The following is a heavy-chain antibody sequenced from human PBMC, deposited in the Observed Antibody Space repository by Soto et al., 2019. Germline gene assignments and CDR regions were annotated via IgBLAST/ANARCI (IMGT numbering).Heavy chain of an antibody. CDR3: AKVLGLRFLEWDY. CDR1: GFTFSSYA. J-gene: IGHJ4*02. V-gene: IGHV3-23*01. D-gene: IGHD3-3*01. Sequence: GGSLRLSCAASGFTFSSYAMSWVRQAPGKGLEWVSAISGSGGSTYYADSVKGRFTNSRDNSKNTLYLQMNSLRAEDTAVYYCAKVLGLRFLEWDYWGQGTLVTVSS. CDR2: ISGSGGST.